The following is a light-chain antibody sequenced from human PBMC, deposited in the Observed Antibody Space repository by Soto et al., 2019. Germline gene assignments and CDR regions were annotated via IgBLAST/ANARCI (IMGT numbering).Light chain of an antibody. CDR3: HQYGRSPPFT. CDR2: GAS. V-gene: IGKV3-20*01. CDR1: QSVSSTY. Sequence: IGLTQSPGTLSLSPGERATLSCRASQSVSSTYIAWYQQNPGQAPRLLIYGASSRATGIPARFSGSGSGTDFTITISRLEPEDFAVYFCHQYGRSPPFTFGQGTKVEIK. J-gene: IGKJ2*01.